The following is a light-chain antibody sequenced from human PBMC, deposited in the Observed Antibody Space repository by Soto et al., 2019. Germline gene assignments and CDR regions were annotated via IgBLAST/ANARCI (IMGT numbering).Light chain of an antibody. Sequence: AIPLTQSPSSLSASVGDRVTITCRASQAISSALGWYQQRPGKVPKLLIYAASTLQRGVPSRFSGSGFGTDFTLTISSLQPEDFATYYCLLDFNYFWAFGQGTKVEVK. CDR2: AAS. CDR1: QAISSA. V-gene: IGKV1-6*01. J-gene: IGKJ1*01. CDR3: LLDFNYFWA.